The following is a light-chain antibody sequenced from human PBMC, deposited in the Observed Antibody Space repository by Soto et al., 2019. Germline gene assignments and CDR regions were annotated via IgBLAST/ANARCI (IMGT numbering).Light chain of an antibody. J-gene: IGKJ4*01. V-gene: IGKV1-17*01. CDR3: QKYNSVPLT. CDR1: RDVGSD. CDR2: AAS. Sequence: QMTQSPSSLSASVGEKIIITCRASRDVGSDVSWYQQKPGQAPKLLIYAASNLYTGVPSRFSGSRSGTEFTLTISSLQPEDVATYYCQKYNSVPLTFGGGTKVEIK.